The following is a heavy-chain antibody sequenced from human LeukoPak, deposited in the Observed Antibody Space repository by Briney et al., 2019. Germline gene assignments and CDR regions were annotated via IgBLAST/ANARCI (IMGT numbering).Heavy chain of an antibody. J-gene: IGHJ5*02. CDR1: GDSIRSYN. V-gene: IGHV4-59*08. Sequence: PSETLSLTCTVSGDSIRSYNWSWIRQPPGKGLEWIGYIYYSGSTNYNPSLKGRVTMSMDTSKNQFSLRLSSVIAADTAVYYCARHGHSSSWTLWRFDPWGQGTLVTVSS. CDR3: ARHGHSSSWTLWRFDP. D-gene: IGHD3-22*01. CDR2: IYYSGST.